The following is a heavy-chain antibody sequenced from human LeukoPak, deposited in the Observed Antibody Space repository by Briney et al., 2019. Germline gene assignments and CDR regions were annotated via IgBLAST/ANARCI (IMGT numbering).Heavy chain of an antibody. J-gene: IGHJ4*02. CDR3: ARGGSYGDY. Sequence: GGSLRLSCAASGFTFSRYWMHWVRQVPGKGLVWVSRVNPDGSSTTYADSVKGRFTSSRDNAKNTLYLQMNRLRAEDTAVYYCARGGSYGDYWGEGILVTVSS. CDR2: VNPDGSST. D-gene: IGHD3-16*01. V-gene: IGHV3-74*01. CDR1: GFTFSRYW.